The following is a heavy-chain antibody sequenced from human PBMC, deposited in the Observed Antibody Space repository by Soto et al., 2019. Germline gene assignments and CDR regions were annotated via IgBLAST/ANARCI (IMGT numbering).Heavy chain of an antibody. CDR3: ASSTYYDFWSGYYRDY. V-gene: IGHV4-30-2*01. CDR2: IYHSGST. D-gene: IGHD3-3*01. J-gene: IGHJ4*02. CDR1: GGSISSGGYS. Sequence: QLQLQESGSGLVKPSQTLSLTCAVSGGSISSGGYSWSWIRQPPGKGLEWIGYIYHSGSTYYNPSLKSRVTISVDRSKNQFSLKLSSVTVADTAVYYCASSTYYDFWSGYYRDYWGQGTLVTVSS.